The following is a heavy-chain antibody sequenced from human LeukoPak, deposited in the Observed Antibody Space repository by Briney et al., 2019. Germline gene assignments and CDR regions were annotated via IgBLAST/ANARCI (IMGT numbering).Heavy chain of an antibody. CDR1: GFTFSSYS. CDR2: ISSSSSYI. J-gene: IGHJ4*02. Sequence: PGGSLRLSCAASGFTFSSYSMNWVRQAPGKGLEWVSSISSSSSYIYYADSVKGRFTISRDNAKNSLYLQMNSLRAEDTAVYYCARDPDGYNQGYYFDYWGQGTLVTVSS. V-gene: IGHV3-21*01. D-gene: IGHD5-24*01. CDR3: ARDPDGYNQGYYFDY.